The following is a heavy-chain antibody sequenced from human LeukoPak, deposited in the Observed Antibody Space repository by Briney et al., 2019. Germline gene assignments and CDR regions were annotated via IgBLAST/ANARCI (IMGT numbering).Heavy chain of an antibody. CDR3: AREGFMHYYDSSGYPRRPDY. CDR2: ISSSSSYI. V-gene: IGHV3-21*01. J-gene: IGHJ4*02. Sequence: GGSLRLSCAASGFTFSSYSMNWVRQAPGKGLEWVSSISSSSSYIYYADSVKGRFTISRDNAKNSLYLQMNSLRAEDTAVYYCAREGFMHYYDSSGYPRRPDYWGQGTLVTVSS. CDR1: GFTFSSYS. D-gene: IGHD3-22*01.